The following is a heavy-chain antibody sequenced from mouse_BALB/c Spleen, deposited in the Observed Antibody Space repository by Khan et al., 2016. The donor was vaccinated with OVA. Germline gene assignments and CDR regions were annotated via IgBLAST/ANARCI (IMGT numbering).Heavy chain of an antibody. J-gene: IGHJ3*01. D-gene: IGHD1-1*01. CDR1: GYTFTSYW. Sequence: QVQLKESGAELAKPGASVKMSCKASGYTFTSYWMHWVKQRPGQGLEWIGYTNPSTGYTEYNQRFKDKATLTADKSSSTAYMQLSSLTSEESAVYYCANHGSSSAWLTYWGQGILVTVSA. V-gene: IGHV1-7*01. CDR2: TNPSTGYT. CDR3: ANHGSSSAWLTY.